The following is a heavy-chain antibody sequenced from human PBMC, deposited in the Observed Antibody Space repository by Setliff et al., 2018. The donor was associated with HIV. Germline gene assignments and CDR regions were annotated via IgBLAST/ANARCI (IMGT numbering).Heavy chain of an antibody. CDR3: ATRPPGVHGFSI. CDR2: IIPVVDAP. D-gene: IGHD3-10*01. J-gene: IGHJ3*02. CDR1: GGSLNILG. Sequence: GASVKVSCKASGGSLNILGFTWVRQAPGQGLEWVGGIIPVVDAPIYAQRFQGRVVITADKSTGTAYMQLSSLKFEDTAVHYCATRPPGVHGFSIWGQGTMVTVSS. V-gene: IGHV1-69*06.